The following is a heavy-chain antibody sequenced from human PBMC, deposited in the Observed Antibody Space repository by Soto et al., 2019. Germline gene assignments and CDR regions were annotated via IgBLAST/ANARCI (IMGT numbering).Heavy chain of an antibody. CDR3: ARDNDITGTLPEFDY. J-gene: IGHJ4*02. CDR2: INPSGGST. V-gene: IGHV1-46*01. D-gene: IGHD1-20*01. Sequence: ASVKVSCKASGYTFTSYYMHWVRQAPGQGLEWMGIINPSGGSTSYAQNFQGRVTMTRDTSTSTVYMELSSLRSEDTAVYYCARDNDITGTLPEFDYWGQGTLVTVSS. CDR1: GYTFTSYY.